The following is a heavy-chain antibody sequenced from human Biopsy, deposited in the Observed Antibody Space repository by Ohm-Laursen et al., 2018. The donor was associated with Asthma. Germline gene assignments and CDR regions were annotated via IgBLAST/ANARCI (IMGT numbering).Heavy chain of an antibody. CDR3: ARKAGSCISRTCYSLDF. V-gene: IGHV1-69*01. D-gene: IGHD2-2*01. Sequence: SSVKISCKSLGGTFNTYVIGWVRQAPGQGLEWMGGINSVFGTTTYPQKFQDRVTITADDSTSTVYMELSSLRSEDTAVCYCARKAGSCISRTCYSLDFWGQGTLVTVSS. CDR2: INSVFGTT. J-gene: IGHJ4*02. CDR1: GGTFNTYV.